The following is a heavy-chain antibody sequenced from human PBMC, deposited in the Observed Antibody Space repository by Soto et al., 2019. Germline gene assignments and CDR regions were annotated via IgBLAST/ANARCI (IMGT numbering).Heavy chain of an antibody. CDR1: GNTCSSYA. V-gene: IGHV1-69*05. CDR3: VREDYDSSGYRVSWFAP. D-gene: IGHD3-22*01. J-gene: IGHJ5*02. Sequence: SVRVSYTAVGNTCSSYAIAWERQATGQGLEWMGGIIPIFGTANYAQKFQGRVTMTTDTSTSTAYMELRSLRSDDTTVYYCVREDYDSSGYRVSWFAPCGQGTLVTVFS. CDR2: IIPIFGTA.